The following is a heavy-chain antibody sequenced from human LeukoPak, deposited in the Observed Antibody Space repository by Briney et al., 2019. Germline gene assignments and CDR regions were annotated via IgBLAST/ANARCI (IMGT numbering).Heavy chain of an antibody. CDR2: IDPSDSYT. J-gene: IGHJ4*02. V-gene: IGHV5-10-1*01. Sequence: GESLKISCKGSGYSFTSYWISWVRQMPGKGLEWMGRIDPSDSYTNYSPSFQGHVTISADKSISTAYLQWSSLKASDTAMYYCARRGTLQGDSSSWHPGDYWGQGTLVTVSS. CDR3: ARRGTLQGDSSSWHPGDY. D-gene: IGHD6-13*01. CDR1: GYSFTSYW.